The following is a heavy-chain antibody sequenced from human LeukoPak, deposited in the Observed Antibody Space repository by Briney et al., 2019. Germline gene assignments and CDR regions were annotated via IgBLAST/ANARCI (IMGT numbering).Heavy chain of an antibody. J-gene: IGHJ6*02. CDR2: ISGYNGNT. Sequence: ASVKVSCKASGYTFTSYGISWVRQAPGQGLEWMGWISGYNGNTNYAQILQGRVTMTTDKSTSTAYMELRGLRSDDTAVYYCARDMGVTMVRGVSDYYYGMDVWGQGTTVTVSS. D-gene: IGHD3-10*01. CDR3: ARDMGVTMVRGVSDYYYGMDV. V-gene: IGHV1-18*01. CDR1: GYTFTSYG.